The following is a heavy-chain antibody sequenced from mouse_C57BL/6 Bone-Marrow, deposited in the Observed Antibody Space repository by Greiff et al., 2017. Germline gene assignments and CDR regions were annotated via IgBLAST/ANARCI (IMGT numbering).Heavy chain of an antibody. CDR3: ARWLLRRYYYAMDY. D-gene: IGHD2-3*01. Sequence: VKLMESGAELVRPGTSVKVSCKASGYAFTNYLIEWVKQRPGQGLEWIGVINPGSGGTNYNEKFKGKATLTADKSSSTAYMQLSSLTSEDSAVYFCARWLLRRYYYAMDYWGQGTSVTVSS. J-gene: IGHJ4*01. V-gene: IGHV1-54*01. CDR2: INPGSGGT. CDR1: GYAFTNYL.